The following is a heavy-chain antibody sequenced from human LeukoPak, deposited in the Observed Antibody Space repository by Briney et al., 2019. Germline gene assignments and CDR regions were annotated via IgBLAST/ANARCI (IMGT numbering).Heavy chain of an antibody. CDR3: AKDRCSNGIGCYYYYMDV. Sequence: GGSLRLSCAASGFTFSSYWMHWVRQAPGKGLEWVAFIRYDGSNKYYADSVKGRFTISRDNSKNTLYLQMNSLRAEDTAVYYCAKDRCSNGIGCYYYYMDVWGKGTTVTISS. CDR1: GFTFSSYW. J-gene: IGHJ6*03. V-gene: IGHV3-30*02. CDR2: IRYDGSNK. D-gene: IGHD2-8*01.